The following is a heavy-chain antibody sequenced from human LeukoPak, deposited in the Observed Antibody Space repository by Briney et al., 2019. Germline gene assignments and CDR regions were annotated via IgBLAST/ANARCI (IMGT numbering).Heavy chain of an antibody. D-gene: IGHD3-9*01. J-gene: IGHJ3*02. Sequence: PGGSLRLSCAASGFTFSSYGMHWVRQAPGKGLEWVAVISYDGSNKYYADSVKGRFTISRDNSKNTLYLQMNSLRAEDTAVYYCATQRLFDWFGTPVAFDIWGRGTMATVFS. CDR2: ISYDGSNK. CDR3: ATQRLFDWFGTPVAFDI. V-gene: IGHV3-30*03. CDR1: GFTFSSYG.